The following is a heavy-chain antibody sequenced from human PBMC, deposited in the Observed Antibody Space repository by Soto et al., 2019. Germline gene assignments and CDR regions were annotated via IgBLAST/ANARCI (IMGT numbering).Heavy chain of an antibody. J-gene: IGHJ5*02. Sequence: PGGSLRLSCAAPGFTFSSYAMHWVRQAPGKGLEWVAVISYDGSNKYYADSVKGRFTISRDNSKNTLYLQMNSLRAEDTAVYYCARDAGFDPWGQGTLVTVSS. CDR2: ISYDGSNK. CDR1: GFTFSSYA. V-gene: IGHV3-30-3*01. CDR3: ARDAGFDP.